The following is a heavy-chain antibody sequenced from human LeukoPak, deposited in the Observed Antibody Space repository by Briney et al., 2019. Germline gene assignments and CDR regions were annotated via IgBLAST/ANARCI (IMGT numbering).Heavy chain of an antibody. V-gene: IGHV1-2*02. CDR3: ARDFLSDSSDYYYVWFDP. CDR2: ISPDSGGT. J-gene: IGHJ5*02. D-gene: IGHD3-22*01. Sequence: ASVKVSCKSSGYTFTGYYMHWVRQAPGQGLEWMGWISPDSGGTNYAQKFQGRVTMTRDTSISTAYMELSRLRSDDTAIYYCARDFLSDSSDYYYVWFDPWGQGTLVTVSS. CDR1: GYTFTGYY.